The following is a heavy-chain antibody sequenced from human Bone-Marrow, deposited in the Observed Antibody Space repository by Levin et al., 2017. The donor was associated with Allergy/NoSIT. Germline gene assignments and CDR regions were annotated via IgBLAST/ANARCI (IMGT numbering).Heavy chain of an antibody. V-gene: IGHV3-7*01. CDR1: GFSFSSCY. CDR2: IKEDGSIR. Sequence: RGESLKISCTASGFSFSSCYMGWVRQAPGKGLQWVANIKEDGSIRNYGDSVKGRVTISRDNAKNSLYLQMNGLRAEDTAVYYCAGGVGAPYWGQGTLVTVSS. CDR3: AGGVGAPY. D-gene: IGHD1-26*01. J-gene: IGHJ4*02.